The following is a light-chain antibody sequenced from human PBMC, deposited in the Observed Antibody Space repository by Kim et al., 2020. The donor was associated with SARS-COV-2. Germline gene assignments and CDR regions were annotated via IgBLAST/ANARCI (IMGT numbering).Light chain of an antibody. Sequence: SSELTQDPAVSVAFGQTVRITCQGDSLRSYYASWYQQKPGQAPVLVIYGKNNRHSGIPDRFSGSSSGNTASLTITGSQAEDEADYYCNSRDSSSNHLVFG. CDR3: NSRDSSSNHLV. J-gene: IGLJ2*01. CDR2: GKN. CDR1: SLRSYY. V-gene: IGLV3-19*01.